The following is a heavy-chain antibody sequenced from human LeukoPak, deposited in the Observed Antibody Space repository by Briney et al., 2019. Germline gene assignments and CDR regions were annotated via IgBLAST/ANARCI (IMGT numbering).Heavy chain of an antibody. J-gene: IGHJ4*02. D-gene: IGHD3-22*01. V-gene: IGHV4-4*07. CDR2: IYTSGNT. CDR1: GGSFSIYY. Sequence: SETLSLTCNVSGGSFSIYYWSWIRQPAGKGLEWIGRIYTSGNTNYNPSLKSRVTMSVDTSKNQFSLKLSSVTAADTAVYYCARVVLDYYDSSGYVDYWGQGTLVTVSS. CDR3: ARVVLDYYDSSGYVDY.